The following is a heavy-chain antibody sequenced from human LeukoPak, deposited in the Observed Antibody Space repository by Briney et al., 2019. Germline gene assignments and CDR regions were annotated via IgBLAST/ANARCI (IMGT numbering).Heavy chain of an antibody. CDR1: GLTFSSYA. CDR3: AKAMVRGVTPYYFDY. CDR2: ISGSGGST. J-gene: IGHJ4*02. V-gene: IGHV3-23*01. D-gene: IGHD3-10*01. Sequence: GGSLRLSCAASGLTFSSYAMSWVRQAPGKGLEWVSAISGSGGSTYYADSVKGRFTISRDNSKNTLYLQMNSLRAEDTAVYYCAKAMVRGVTPYYFDYWGQGTLVTVSS.